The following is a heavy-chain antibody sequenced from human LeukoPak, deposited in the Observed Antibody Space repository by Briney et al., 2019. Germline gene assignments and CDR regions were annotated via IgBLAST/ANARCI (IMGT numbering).Heavy chain of an antibody. J-gene: IGHJ4*02. Sequence: SETLSLTCTVSGGSISSYYWSWIRQPPGKGLEWIGYIYYSGSTNYNPSLKSRVTISVDTSKNQFSLKLSSVTAADTAVYYCAGGLYSSSWDLPSFDYWGQGTLVTVSS. CDR1: GGSISSYY. V-gene: IGHV4-59*01. CDR3: AGGLYSSSWDLPSFDY. CDR2: IYYSGST. D-gene: IGHD6-13*01.